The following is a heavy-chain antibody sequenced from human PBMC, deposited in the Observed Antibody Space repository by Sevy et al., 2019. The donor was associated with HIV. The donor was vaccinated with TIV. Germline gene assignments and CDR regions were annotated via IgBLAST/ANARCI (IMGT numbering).Heavy chain of an antibody. V-gene: IGHV3-64*02. CDR1: GFTFSSYA. D-gene: IGHD2-15*01. J-gene: IGHJ3*02. CDR3: ARGFGYCSGGSCGGDAFDI. CDR2: ISSNGGST. Sequence: GGYLRLSCAASGFTFSSYAMHWVRQAPGKGLEYVSAISSNGGSTYYADSVKGRFTISRDNSKNTLYLQMGSLRAEDMAVYYCARGFGYCSGGSCGGDAFDIWGQGTMVTVSS.